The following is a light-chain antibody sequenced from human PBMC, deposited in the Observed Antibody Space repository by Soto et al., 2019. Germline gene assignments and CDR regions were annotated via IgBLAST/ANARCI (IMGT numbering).Light chain of an antibody. CDR1: QSVSSK. J-gene: IGKJ4*01. Sequence: EIVMTQSPATLSVSPGERATLSCRASQSVSSKLAWYQQKPGQAPRLLIYGASTRATGIPARFSGSGSGTEFTLTISSLQSEDFAVHYCQQYNNWPLTFGGGTKVEIE. CDR3: QQYNNWPLT. CDR2: GAS. V-gene: IGKV3-15*01.